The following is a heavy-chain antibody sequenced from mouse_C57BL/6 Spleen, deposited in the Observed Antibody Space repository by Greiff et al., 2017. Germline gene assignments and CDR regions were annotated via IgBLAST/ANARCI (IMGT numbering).Heavy chain of an antibody. CDR3: ARDYGDAMDY. CDR1: GYTFTSYW. Sequence: QVHVKQPGAELVKPGASVKLSCKASGYTFTSYWMHWVKQRPGQGLEWIGMIHPNSGSTNYNEKSKSKATLTVDKSSSTAYMQLSSLTSEDSAVYYCARDYGDAMDYWGQGTSVTVSS. V-gene: IGHV1-64*01. CDR2: IHPNSGST. D-gene: IGHD1-1*01. J-gene: IGHJ4*01.